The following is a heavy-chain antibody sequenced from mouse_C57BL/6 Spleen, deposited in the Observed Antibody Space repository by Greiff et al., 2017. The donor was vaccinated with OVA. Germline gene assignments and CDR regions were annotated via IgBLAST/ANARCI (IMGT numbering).Heavy chain of an antibody. D-gene: IGHD1-1*01. CDR1: GYTFTSYW. J-gene: IGHJ2*01. CDR2: IDPSDSST. Sequence: QVQLKQPGAELVKPGASVKLSCKASGYTFTSYWMQWVKQRPGQGLEWIGEIDPSDSSTNYNQKFKGKATLTVDTSSSTAYMQLSSLTSEDSAVYYCARATTVPFDYWGQGTTLTVSS. V-gene: IGHV1-50*01. CDR3: ARATTVPFDY.